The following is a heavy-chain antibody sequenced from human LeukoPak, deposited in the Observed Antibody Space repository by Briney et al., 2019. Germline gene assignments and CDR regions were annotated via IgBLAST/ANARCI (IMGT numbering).Heavy chain of an antibody. D-gene: IGHD1-14*01. CDR2: LNGDGRT. J-gene: IGHJ4*02. CDR3: VRENNGIDY. V-gene: IGHV3-74*03. CDR1: GFSISKYW. Sequence: QPGGSLRLSCAVSGFSISKYWMAWVRHAPGKGPVWVSHLNGDGRTTYADSVKGRFTISRDNAKNTLYLQMDSLRAEDTAVYYCVRENNGIDYWGQGTLVTVSS.